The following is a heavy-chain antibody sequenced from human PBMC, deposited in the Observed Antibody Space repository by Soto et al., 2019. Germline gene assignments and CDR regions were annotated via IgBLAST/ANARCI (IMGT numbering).Heavy chain of an antibody. J-gene: IGHJ6*02. CDR3: AKEVGSYSSSSKIYYYYGMDV. V-gene: IGHV3-30*18. Sequence: GGSLRLSCAASGFTFSSYGMHWVRQAPGKGLEWVAVISYDGSNKYYADSVKGRFTISRDNSKNTLYLQMNSLRAEDTAVYYWAKEVGSYSSSSKIYYYYGMDVWGQGTTVTVSS. CDR2: ISYDGSNK. D-gene: IGHD6-6*01. CDR1: GFTFSSYG.